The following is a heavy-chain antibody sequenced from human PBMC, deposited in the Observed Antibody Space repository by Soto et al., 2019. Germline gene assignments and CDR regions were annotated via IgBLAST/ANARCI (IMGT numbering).Heavy chain of an antibody. Sequence: QVVLEQSGGEVKKPEASVKVSCNASGYTFSGYSITWVRQAPGQGLEWMGRISGYNGNTNYARTLRGRLTLTTDTSTSTAYMELRSLTSDDTAVYYCARDVFCGGAPACPDMDVWGQGTTVTVSS. CDR3: ARDVFCGGAPACPDMDV. V-gene: IGHV1-18*04. J-gene: IGHJ6*02. D-gene: IGHD2-21*01. CDR2: ISGYNGNT. CDR1: GYTFSGYS.